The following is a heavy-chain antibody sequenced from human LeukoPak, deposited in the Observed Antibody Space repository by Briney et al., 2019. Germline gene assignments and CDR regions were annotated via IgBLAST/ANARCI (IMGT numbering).Heavy chain of an antibody. CDR2: IIPIFGTA. D-gene: IGHD6-13*01. CDR3: ARDAPDPGYSSSWYAAWWFDP. Sequence: ASVKVSCKASGGTFSSYAISWVRQAPGQGLEWMGGIIPIFGTANYAQKFQGRVTITADESTSAAYMELSSLRSEDTAVYYCARDAPDPGYSSSWYAAWWFDPWGQGTLVTVSS. J-gene: IGHJ5*02. V-gene: IGHV1-69*13. CDR1: GGTFSSYA.